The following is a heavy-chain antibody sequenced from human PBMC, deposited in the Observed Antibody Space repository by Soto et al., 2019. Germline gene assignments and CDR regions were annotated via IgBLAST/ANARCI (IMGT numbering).Heavy chain of an antibody. J-gene: IGHJ5*02. Sequence: GASVKVSCKASGFTFTSSAVQWVGQARGQRLEWIGWIVVGSGNTNYAQKFQERVTITRDMSTSTAYMELSSLRSEDTAVYYCARSNHLDYSNYHRWFDPWGQGTLVTVSS. V-gene: IGHV1-58*01. CDR1: GFTFTSSA. CDR2: IVVGSGNT. D-gene: IGHD4-4*01. CDR3: ARSNHLDYSNYHRWFDP.